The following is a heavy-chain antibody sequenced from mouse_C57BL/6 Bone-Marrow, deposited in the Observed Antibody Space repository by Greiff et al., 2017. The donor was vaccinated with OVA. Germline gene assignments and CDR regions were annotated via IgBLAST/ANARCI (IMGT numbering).Heavy chain of an antibody. CDR2: IWRGGST. CDR1: GFSLTSYG. CDR3: AKSYYDPQYYAMDY. V-gene: IGHV2-5*01. Sequence: VKLMESGPGLVQPSQSLSITCTVSGFSLTSYGVHWVRQSPGKGLEWLGVIWRGGSTDYNAAFMSRLSITKDNSKSQVFFKMNSLQADDTAIYDCAKSYYDPQYYAMDYWGQGTSVTVSS. D-gene: IGHD1-1*02. J-gene: IGHJ4*01.